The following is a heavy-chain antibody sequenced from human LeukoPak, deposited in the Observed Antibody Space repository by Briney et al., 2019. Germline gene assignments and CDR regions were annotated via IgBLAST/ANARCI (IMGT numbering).Heavy chain of an antibody. CDR2: FDPEDGET. D-gene: IGHD3-3*01. CDR3: AIHRFWSGYYAFDY. CDR1: GYTLTELS. J-gene: IGHJ4*02. V-gene: IGHV1-24*01. Sequence: ASVKVSCKVSGYTLTELSMHWVRQAPGKGLEWMGGFDPEDGETIYAQKFQGRVTMTEDTSTDTAYMELSSLRSEDTAVYYCAIHRFWSGYYAFDYWGQGTLVTVSS.